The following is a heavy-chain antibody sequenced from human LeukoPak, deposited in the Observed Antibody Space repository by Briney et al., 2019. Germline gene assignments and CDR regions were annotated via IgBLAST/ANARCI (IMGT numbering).Heavy chain of an antibody. J-gene: IGHJ4*02. D-gene: IGHD3-22*01. CDR2: ISYDGSNK. CDR1: GFTFSSYA. Sequence: GGSLRLSCAASGFTFSSYAMHWVRQAPGKGLEWVAVISYDGSNKYYADSVKGRLTISRDNSKNTLYLQMNSLRAEDTAVYYCARAELRTNEWLLLPTQIDYWGQGTLVTVSS. CDR3: ARAELRTNEWLLLPTQIDY. V-gene: IGHV3-30-3*01.